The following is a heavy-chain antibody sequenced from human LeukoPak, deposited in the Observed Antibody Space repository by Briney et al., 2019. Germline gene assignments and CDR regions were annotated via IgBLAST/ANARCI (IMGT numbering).Heavy chain of an antibody. J-gene: IGHJ4*02. CDR1: GGSFSGYY. CDR2: INHSENT. Sequence: PSETLSLTCAVYGGSFSGYYWSWIRQPPRKGLEWVGDINHSENTNYNPSLKSRVTISVDTSKNQLSLKRRSVTAADMAVYYWARGRRAGVFDYWGQGTLVTVSS. V-gene: IGHV4-34*01. D-gene: IGHD6-13*01. CDR3: ARGRRAGVFDY.